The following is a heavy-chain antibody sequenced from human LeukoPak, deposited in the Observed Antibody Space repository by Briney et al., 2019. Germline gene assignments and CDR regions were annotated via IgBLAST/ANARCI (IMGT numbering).Heavy chain of an antibody. CDR1: GYTFSSYD. CDR3: ARDGRFGEYWFDY. J-gene: IGHJ4*02. V-gene: IGHV1-8*01. CDR2: MNPYSGNT. Sequence: ASVKVSCKASGYTFSSYDINWVRQATGQGLEWMGWMNPYSGNTAYAQKFQGRVTMTRNTSISTAYMELSSLRSEDTAVYYCARDGRFGEYWFDYWGQGTLVTVSS. D-gene: IGHD3-10*01.